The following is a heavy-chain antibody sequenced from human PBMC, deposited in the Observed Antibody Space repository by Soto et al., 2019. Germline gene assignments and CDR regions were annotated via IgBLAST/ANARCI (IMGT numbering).Heavy chain of an antibody. CDR3: ASPTVTPHYGMDV. J-gene: IGHJ6*02. D-gene: IGHD4-17*01. V-gene: IGHV3-11*01. CDR1: GFTFSDYY. Sequence: QVQLVESGGGLVKPGGSLRLSCAASGFTFSDYYMSWIRQAPGKGLEWVSYISSSGSTIYYADSVKGRFTISRDTAKNSLYQQMTSLRAEQIAVYYCASPTVTPHYGMDVWGQGTTVTVSS. CDR2: ISSSGSTI.